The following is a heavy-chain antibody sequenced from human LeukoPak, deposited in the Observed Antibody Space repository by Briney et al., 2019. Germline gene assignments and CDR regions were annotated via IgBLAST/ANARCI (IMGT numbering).Heavy chain of an antibody. CDR3: ARDPYYGDYKWPDY. D-gene: IGHD4-17*01. Sequence: GASVKVSCKASGYTFTSYGISWVRQAPGQGLEWMGWISAYNGSTNYAQKLQGRVTMTTDTSTSTDYMELRSLRSDDTAVYYCARDPYYGDYKWPDYWGQGTLVTVSS. V-gene: IGHV1-18*01. J-gene: IGHJ4*02. CDR1: GYTFTSYG. CDR2: ISAYNGST.